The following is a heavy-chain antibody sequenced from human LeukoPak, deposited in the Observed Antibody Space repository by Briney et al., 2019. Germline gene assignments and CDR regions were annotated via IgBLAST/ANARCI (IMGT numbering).Heavy chain of an antibody. V-gene: IGHV4-34*01. CDR2: INHRGST. Sequence: SETLSLTCAVYGGSFSGYYWSWIRQPPGKGLEWIGEINHRGSTNYNPSLKSRVTISVDTSKNQFSLKLSSVTAADTAVYYCASPYSSSSSGGYWGQGTLVTVSS. CDR1: GGSFSGYY. D-gene: IGHD6-6*01. J-gene: IGHJ4*02. CDR3: ASPYSSSSSGGY.